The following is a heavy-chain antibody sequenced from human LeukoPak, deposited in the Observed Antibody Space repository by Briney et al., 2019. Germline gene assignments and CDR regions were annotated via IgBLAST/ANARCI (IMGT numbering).Heavy chain of an antibody. CDR3: ARDSGDVDIGYCSGGSCRLFDY. J-gene: IGHJ4*02. D-gene: IGHD2-15*01. CDR1: GGSISSYY. Sequence: SETLSLTCTVSGGSISSYYWSWIRQPAGKGLEWIGRIYTSGSTNYNPSLKSRVTMSVDTSKNQFSLKLSSVTAADTAVYYCARDSGDVDIGYCSGGSCRLFDYWGQGTLVTVSS. V-gene: IGHV4-4*07. CDR2: IYTSGST.